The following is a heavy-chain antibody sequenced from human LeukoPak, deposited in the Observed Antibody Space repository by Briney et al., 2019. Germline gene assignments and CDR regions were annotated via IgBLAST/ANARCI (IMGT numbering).Heavy chain of an antibody. CDR1: GYSISSGYY. Sequence: SETLSLTCAVSGYSISSGYYWGWIRQPPGKGLEWIGSIYHSGSTYYNPSLKSRVTTSVDTSKNQFSLKLSSVTAADTAVYYCARVLAGYSGYVDYWGQGTLVTVSS. J-gene: IGHJ4*02. CDR2: IYHSGST. D-gene: IGHD1-26*01. CDR3: ARVLAGYSGYVDY. V-gene: IGHV4-38-2*01.